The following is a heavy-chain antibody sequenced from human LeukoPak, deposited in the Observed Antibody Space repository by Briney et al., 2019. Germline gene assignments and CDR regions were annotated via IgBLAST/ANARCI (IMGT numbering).Heavy chain of an antibody. CDR1: GGTFTSYA. D-gene: IGHD5-12*01. CDR3: AREGVATLDY. J-gene: IGHJ4*02. Sequence: ASVKVSCKASGGTFTSYAISWVRQAPGQGLEWMGGIIPIFGTANYAQKFQGRGTITTDESTSTAYMELSSLRSEDTTVYYCAREGVATLDYWGQGTLVTVSS. CDR2: IIPIFGTA. V-gene: IGHV1-69*05.